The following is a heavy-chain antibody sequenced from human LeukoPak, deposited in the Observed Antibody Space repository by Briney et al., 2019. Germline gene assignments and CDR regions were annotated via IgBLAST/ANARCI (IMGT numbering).Heavy chain of an antibody. D-gene: IGHD3-22*01. Sequence: GGSLRLSCAASGFTVSSNYMNWVRQAPGKGLEWVSAISGSGGSTYYADSVKGRFTISRDNSKNTLYLQMNSLRAEDTAVYYCAKEDYYDSSGYYPSGDYWGQGTLVTVSS. CDR1: GFTVSSNY. V-gene: IGHV3-23*01. CDR3: AKEDYYDSSGYYPSGDY. CDR2: ISGSGGST. J-gene: IGHJ4*02.